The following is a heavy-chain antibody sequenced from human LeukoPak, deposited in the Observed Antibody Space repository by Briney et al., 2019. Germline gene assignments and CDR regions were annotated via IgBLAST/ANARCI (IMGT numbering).Heavy chain of an antibody. CDR3: AKVVLRYFDWSKNAFDI. J-gene: IGHJ3*02. V-gene: IGHV3-23*01. CDR2: ISGSGGST. Sequence: GGSLRLSCAASGFTFSSYAMSWVRQAPGKGLEWVSAISGSGGSTYYADSVKGRFTISRDNSKNTLYLQMNSLRAEDTAVYYCAKVVLRYFDWSKNAFDIWGQGTMVTVSS. D-gene: IGHD3-9*01. CDR1: GFTFSSYA.